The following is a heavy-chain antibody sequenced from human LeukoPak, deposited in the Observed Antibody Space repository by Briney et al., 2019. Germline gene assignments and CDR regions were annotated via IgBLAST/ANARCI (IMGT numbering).Heavy chain of an antibody. Sequence: ASVKVSCKASGGTFSSYAISWVRQAPGQGLEWMGGIIPIFGTANYAQKFQGRVTITTDEFTSTAYMELSSLRSEDTAVYYCARYYYDSSGYYDYWFDPWGQGTLVTVSS. CDR2: IIPIFGTA. V-gene: IGHV1-69*05. CDR1: GGTFSSYA. J-gene: IGHJ5*02. D-gene: IGHD3-22*01. CDR3: ARYYYDSSGYYDYWFDP.